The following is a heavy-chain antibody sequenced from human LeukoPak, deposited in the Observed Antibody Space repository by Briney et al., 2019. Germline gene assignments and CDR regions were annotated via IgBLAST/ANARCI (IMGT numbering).Heavy chain of an antibody. V-gene: IGHV5-51*01. Sequence: PGESLKISCKGSGYSFSTYWIGWVRQMPERGLEWMGIIYPGDSDTRYNPSFQGQVTISADQSTNTAYLQWSSLKASDTAIYYCGRHARMGATQSNFDYWGQGTLVTVSS. J-gene: IGHJ4*02. D-gene: IGHD1-26*01. CDR2: IYPGDSDT. CDR3: GRHARMGATQSNFDY. CDR1: GYSFSTYW.